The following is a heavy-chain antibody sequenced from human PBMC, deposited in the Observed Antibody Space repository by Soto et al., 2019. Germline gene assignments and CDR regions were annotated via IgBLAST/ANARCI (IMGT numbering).Heavy chain of an antibody. CDR3: GSGSYGNWFDP. D-gene: IGHD3-10*01. CDR1: GFTFSSYS. V-gene: IGHV3-21*01. CDR2: ISSSSSYI. Sequence: EVQLVESGGGLVKPGGSLRLSCAASGFTFSSYSMNWVRQAPGKGLEWVSSISSSSSYIYYADSVKGRFTISRDNAQSALYLQMKSLRAEDTAVYYLGSGSYGNWFDPWGQGTLVTVSS. J-gene: IGHJ5*02.